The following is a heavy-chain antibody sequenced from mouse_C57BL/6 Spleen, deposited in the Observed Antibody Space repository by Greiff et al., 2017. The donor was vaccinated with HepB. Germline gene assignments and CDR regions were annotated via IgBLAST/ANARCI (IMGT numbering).Heavy chain of an antibody. V-gene: IGHV1-26*01. CDR3: ARGGYYEMDY. CDR1: GYTFTDYY. J-gene: IGHJ4*01. CDR2: INPNNGGT. Sequence: EVQLQQSGPELVKPGASVKISCKASGYTFTDYYMNWVKQSHGKSLEWIGDINPNNGGTSYNQKFKGKATLTVDKSSSTAYMELRSLTSEDSAVYYCARGGYYEMDYWGQGTSVTVSS.